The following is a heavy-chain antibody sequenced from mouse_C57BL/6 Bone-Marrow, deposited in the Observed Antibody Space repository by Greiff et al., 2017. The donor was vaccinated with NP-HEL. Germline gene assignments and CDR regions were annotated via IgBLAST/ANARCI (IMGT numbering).Heavy chain of an antibody. Sequence: DVKLVESGGDLVKPGGSLKLSCAASGFTFSSYGMSWVRQTPDKRLEWVATISSGGSYTYYPDSVKGRSTISRDNAKNTLYLQMSSLKSEDTAMYYCARHCYSNYFDYWGRGTTLTVSS. CDR1: GFTFSSYG. CDR2: ISSGGSYT. D-gene: IGHD2-5*01. J-gene: IGHJ2*01. CDR3: ARHCYSNYFDY. V-gene: IGHV5-6*02.